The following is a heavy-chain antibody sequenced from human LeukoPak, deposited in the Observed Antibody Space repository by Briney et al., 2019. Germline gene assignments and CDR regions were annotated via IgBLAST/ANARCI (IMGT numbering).Heavy chain of an antibody. V-gene: IGHV6-1*01. Sequence: SETLSLTCDVSGDSVSSNSAAWNWIRQAPARGLEGLGRTYYRTKWFIDYALSLKSRITINPDTSKNQFSLQLNSVTPEDTAVYYCARGYSSGWYSLDSWGQGALVTVSS. CDR3: ARGYSSGWYSLDS. D-gene: IGHD6-19*01. CDR2: TYYRTKWFI. CDR1: GDSVSSNSAA. J-gene: IGHJ4*02.